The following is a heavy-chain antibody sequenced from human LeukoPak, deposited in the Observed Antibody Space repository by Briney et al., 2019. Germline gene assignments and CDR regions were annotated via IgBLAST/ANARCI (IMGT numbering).Heavy chain of an antibody. D-gene: IGHD1-1*01. CDR1: GGTFSSYA. J-gene: IGHJ4*02. Sequence: SVKVSCTASGGTFSSYAISWVRQAPGQGLEWMGGIIPIFGTANYAQEFQARVTITADESTSTAYMELSSLRSEDTAVYYCASQTGTTGKSYDYWGQGTLVTVSS. V-gene: IGHV1-69*13. CDR3: ASQTGTTGKSYDY. CDR2: IIPIFGTA.